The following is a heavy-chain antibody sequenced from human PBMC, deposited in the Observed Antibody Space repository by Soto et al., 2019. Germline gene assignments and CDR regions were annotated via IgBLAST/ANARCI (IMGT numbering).Heavy chain of an antibody. CDR1: GFTFSSYS. CDR3: ASDLHAYVSFLFDP. Sequence: EVQLVESGGGLVKPGGSLRLSCAASGFTFSSYSMNWVRQAPGKGLEWGSSISRSSSYIYYADSVKGRFTISRDNAKNSLYLQMNCLRAEDTAVYYCASDLHAYVSFLFDPWGQGTLVTVSS. V-gene: IGHV3-21*01. CDR2: ISRSSSYI. J-gene: IGHJ5*02. D-gene: IGHD3-16*01.